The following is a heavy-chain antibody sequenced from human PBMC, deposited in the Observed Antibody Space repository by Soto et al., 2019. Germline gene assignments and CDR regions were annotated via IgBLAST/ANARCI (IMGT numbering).Heavy chain of an antibody. D-gene: IGHD6-6*01. V-gene: IGHV1-69*13. CDR1: GGTFSSYA. CDR2: IIPIFGTA. Sequence: GASVKVSCKASGGTFSSYAISWVRQAPGQGLEWMGGIIPIFGTANYAQKFQGRVTITADESTSTAYMELSSLRSEDTAVYYCARERGRSMYSSSGVWFGPWGQGTLGTVSS. J-gene: IGHJ5*02. CDR3: ARERGRSMYSSSGVWFGP.